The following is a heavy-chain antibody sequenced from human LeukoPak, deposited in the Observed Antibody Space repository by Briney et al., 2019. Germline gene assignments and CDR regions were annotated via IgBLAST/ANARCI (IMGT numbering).Heavy chain of an antibody. CDR1: GYTLTELS. J-gene: IGHJ3*02. CDR2: FDPEDGET. Sequence: ASVKVSCKVSGYTLTELSMHWVRQAPGKGLEWMGGFDPEDGETIYAQKFQGRVTMTEDTSTDTAYTELSSLRSEDTAVYYCATDIRITIFGVVIPRAGAFDIWGQGTMVTVSS. D-gene: IGHD3-3*01. V-gene: IGHV1-24*01. CDR3: ATDIRITIFGVVIPRAGAFDI.